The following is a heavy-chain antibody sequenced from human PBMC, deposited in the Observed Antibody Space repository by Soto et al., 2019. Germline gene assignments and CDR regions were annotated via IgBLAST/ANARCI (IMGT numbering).Heavy chain of an antibody. J-gene: IGHJ6*02. Sequence: PGGSLRLSCAASGFTVSSNYMSWVRQAPGKGLEWVSVIYSGVSTYYADSVKGRFTISRDNSKNTLYLQMNSLRAEDTAVYYCARDRRYSYGYGYYYYCMDVWGQGTRVTVPS. CDR3: ARDRRYSYGYGYYYYCMDV. D-gene: IGHD5-18*01. CDR2: IYSGVST. CDR1: GFTVSSNY. V-gene: IGHV3-53*01.